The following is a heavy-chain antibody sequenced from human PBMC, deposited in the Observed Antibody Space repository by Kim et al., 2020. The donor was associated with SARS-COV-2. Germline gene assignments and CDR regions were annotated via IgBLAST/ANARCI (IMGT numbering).Heavy chain of an antibody. CDR2: INHSGST. CDR3: ARGRAGVVPAPVLGLGPYYDYYAMDV. J-gene: IGHJ6*02. Sequence: SETLSLTCTVYGGSFSDYNWSWIRQPPGKGLEWIGEINHSGSTSHSPSLKSRVTISVDTSKSQFSLRLKSMTAAYTAVYYCARGRAGVVPAPVLGLGPYYDYYAMDVWGQGTAVAVSS. D-gene: IGHD2-2*02. V-gene: IGHV4-34*01. CDR1: GGSFSDYN.